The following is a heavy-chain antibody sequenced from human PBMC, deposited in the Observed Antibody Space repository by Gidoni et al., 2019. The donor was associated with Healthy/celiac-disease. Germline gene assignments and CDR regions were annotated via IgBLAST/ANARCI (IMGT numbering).Heavy chain of an antibody. V-gene: IGHV3-48*03. Sequence: EVQLVESGGGLVQPGGSLRLSCAASGFTFSSYEMNWVRQAPGKGLEWVSYISSSGSTIYYADSVKGRFTISRDNAKNSLYLQMNSLRAEDTAVYYCARDPRRYCSGGSCYPNWFDPWGQGTLVTVSS. CDR2: ISSSGSTI. J-gene: IGHJ5*02. CDR3: ARDPRRYCSGGSCYPNWFDP. CDR1: GFTFSSYE. D-gene: IGHD2-15*01.